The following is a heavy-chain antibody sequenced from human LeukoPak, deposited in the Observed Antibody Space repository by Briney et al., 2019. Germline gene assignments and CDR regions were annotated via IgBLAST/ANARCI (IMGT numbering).Heavy chain of an antibody. J-gene: IGHJ4*02. CDR2: ISGNSGSI. Sequence: GGSLRLSCAASGFTFDDYAMHWVRHAPGKGLEWVSGISGNSGSIGYADSVKGRFTISRVNAKNSLYLQMNSLRAEETALYYCAKDRRGSIAAAGAIDYWGQGTLVTVSS. D-gene: IGHD6-13*01. CDR1: GFTFDDYA. CDR3: AKDRRGSIAAAGAIDY. V-gene: IGHV3-9*01.